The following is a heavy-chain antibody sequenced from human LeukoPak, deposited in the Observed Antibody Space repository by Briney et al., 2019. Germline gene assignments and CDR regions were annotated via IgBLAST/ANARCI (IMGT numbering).Heavy chain of an antibody. J-gene: IGHJ5*02. D-gene: IGHD5-24*01. Sequence: ASVKVSCKASGYTFTSCDINWVRQATGQGLEWMGWMNPNSGNTGYAQKFQGRVTMTRNTSISTAYMELSSLRSEDTAVYYCARGLGRMATMDWFDPWGQGTLVTVSS. CDR3: ARGLGRMATMDWFDP. CDR2: MNPNSGNT. CDR1: GYTFTSCD. V-gene: IGHV1-8*01.